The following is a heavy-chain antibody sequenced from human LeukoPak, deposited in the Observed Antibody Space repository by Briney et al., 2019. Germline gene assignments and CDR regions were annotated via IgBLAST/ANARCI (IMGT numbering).Heavy chain of an antibody. Sequence: PGGSLRLSCAAPGFTFSSYWMHWVRHAPGKGLVWVSRINSDGSSTSYADSVKGRFTISRGNAKNTLYLQMNSLRAEDTAVYYCARGTYSYGYGYWGQGTLVTVSS. J-gene: IGHJ4*02. CDR2: INSDGSST. D-gene: IGHD5-18*01. V-gene: IGHV3-74*01. CDR1: GFTFSSYW. CDR3: ARGTYSYGYGY.